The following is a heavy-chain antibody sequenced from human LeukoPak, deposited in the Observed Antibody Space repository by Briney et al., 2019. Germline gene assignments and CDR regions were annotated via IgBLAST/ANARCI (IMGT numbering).Heavy chain of an antibody. J-gene: IGHJ2*01. Sequence: SETLSLTCTVSGGSISSYYWSWIRQPPGKGLEWIGYIYYSGSTNYNPSLKSRVTISVDTSKDQFSLKLSSVTAADTAVYYCARKDGYNPRDWYFDLWGRGTLVTVSS. CDR3: ARKDGYNPRDWYFDL. V-gene: IGHV4-59*08. D-gene: IGHD5-24*01. CDR1: GGSISSYY. CDR2: IYYSGST.